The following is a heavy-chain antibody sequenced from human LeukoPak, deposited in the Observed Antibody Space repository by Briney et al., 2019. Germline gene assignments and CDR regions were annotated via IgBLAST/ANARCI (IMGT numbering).Heavy chain of an antibody. D-gene: IGHD4-17*01. CDR2: IYYSGST. V-gene: IGHV4-39*01. Sequence: PETLSLTCTVSGGSISSSSYYWGWIRQPPGKGLEWIGSIYYSGSTYYNPSLKSRVTISVDTSKNQFSLKLSSVTAADTAVYYCATQIPYGPPGYWGQGTLVTVSS. J-gene: IGHJ4*02. CDR3: ATQIPYGPPGY. CDR1: GGSISSSSYY.